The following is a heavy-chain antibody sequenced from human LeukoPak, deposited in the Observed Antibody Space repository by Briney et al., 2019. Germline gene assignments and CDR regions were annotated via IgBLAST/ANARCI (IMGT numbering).Heavy chain of an antibody. CDR3: ARYSSSWPTRYNWFDP. CDR2: INHSGST. V-gene: IGHV4-34*01. CDR1: GGSFSGYY. D-gene: IGHD6-13*01. Sequence: SETLSLTCAVYGGSFSGYYWSRIRQPPGKGLEWIGEINHSGSTNYNPSLKSRVTISVDTSKNQFSLKLSSVTAADTAVYYCARYSSSWPTRYNWFDPWGQGTLVTVSS. J-gene: IGHJ5*02.